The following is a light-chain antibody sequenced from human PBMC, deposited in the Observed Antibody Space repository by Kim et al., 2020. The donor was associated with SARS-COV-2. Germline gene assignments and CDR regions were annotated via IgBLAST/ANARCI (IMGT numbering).Light chain of an antibody. V-gene: IGKV1-39*01. CDR2: RAS. CDR3: QQSYNFPRT. J-gene: IGKJ1*01. CDR1: QSVYNW. Sequence: ASVGDRVTITCRASQSVYNWLNWYQQKPGKAPHLLIYRASTLQSGVPPRFSGSASGTDFTLTISSLQPEDFATYYCQQSYNFPRTFGQGTKVDIK.